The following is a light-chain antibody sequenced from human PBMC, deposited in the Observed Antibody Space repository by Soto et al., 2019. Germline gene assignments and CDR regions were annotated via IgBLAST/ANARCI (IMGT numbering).Light chain of an antibody. CDR3: QQYGSSPLT. CDR2: GAS. Sequence: EIVLTQSPGTLSLSPGERAILSCRASQSVSSSYLAWYQQKPGQAPRLLIYGASSRATGIPDRFSGSGSGTDFTLSISRLEPEDFAVYYCQQYGSSPLTFGQGTKVEI. V-gene: IGKV3-20*01. J-gene: IGKJ1*01. CDR1: QSVSSSY.